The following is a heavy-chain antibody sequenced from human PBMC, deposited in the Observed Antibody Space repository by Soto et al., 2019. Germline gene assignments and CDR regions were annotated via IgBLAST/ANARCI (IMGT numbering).Heavy chain of an antibody. D-gene: IGHD6-19*01. J-gene: IGHJ4*01. CDR1: GFTFSNYW. CDR3: ARVTYGNGWIFDH. Sequence: GGSLRLSCAASGFTFSNYWMSWVRQAPGKGLEWVANIKQDGSEKYYVDSVKGRFTLSRDNAQNSLQLQMNSLRAEDTAIYFCARVTYGNGWIFDHWGQGTLVTVSS. V-gene: IGHV3-7*01. CDR2: IKQDGSEK.